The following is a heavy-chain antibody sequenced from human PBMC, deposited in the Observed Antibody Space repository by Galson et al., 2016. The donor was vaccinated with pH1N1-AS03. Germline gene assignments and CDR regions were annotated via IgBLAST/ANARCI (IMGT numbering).Heavy chain of an antibody. D-gene: IGHD3-22*01. Sequence: SVKVSCKASEGTFSNFGISWVRQAPGQGLEWMGGFIPIFGTANVAQKFKGRVTITADNLELSSLRSDVTAVYYCARDNYYDTGAFYGHFDFWGQGTLVTVSS. CDR1: EGTFSNFG. CDR3: ARDNYYDTGAFYGHFDF. J-gene: IGHJ4*02. V-gene: IGHV1-69*06. CDR2: FIPIFGTA.